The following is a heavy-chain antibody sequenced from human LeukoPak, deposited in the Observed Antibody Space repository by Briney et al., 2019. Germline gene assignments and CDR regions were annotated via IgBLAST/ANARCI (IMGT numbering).Heavy chain of an antibody. CDR1: GFTFSTYA. J-gene: IGHJ4*02. Sequence: GGSLRLSCAASGFTFSTYAISWVRQAPGKGLEWVSAISGSGGSTYYADSVKGRFTISRDNSKNTLYLQMNSLRAEDTAVYYCAKANYYDSSGYYENLDYWGQGTLVTVSS. V-gene: IGHV3-23*01. CDR2: ISGSGGST. D-gene: IGHD3-22*01. CDR3: AKANYYDSSGYYENLDY.